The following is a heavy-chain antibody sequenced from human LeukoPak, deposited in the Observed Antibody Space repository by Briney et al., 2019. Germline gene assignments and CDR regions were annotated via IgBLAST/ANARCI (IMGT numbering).Heavy chain of an antibody. D-gene: IGHD2-15*01. CDR1: EFTVSGDY. CDR2: IYTCGFT. CDR3: ARGARGKSLSYCSGGSAFDS. J-gene: IGHJ4*02. Sequence: GGSLRLSCAASEFTVSGDYMTWVRQAPGKGLEWLSVIYTCGFTYYAESVKGRFTISRDSSRNTLYLRMDNLRPEDTAVYYCARGARGKSLSYCSGGSAFDSWGQGAPVTVSS. V-gene: IGHV3-66*01.